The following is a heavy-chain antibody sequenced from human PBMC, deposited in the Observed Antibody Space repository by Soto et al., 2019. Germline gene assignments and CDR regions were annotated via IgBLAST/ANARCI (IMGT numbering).Heavy chain of an antibody. CDR3: AHRVLRTVFGLVTTTAIYFDF. CDR2: IYWDDDK. CDR1: GFSLTTSGVG. V-gene: IGHV2-5*02. J-gene: IGHJ4*02. Sequence: QITLNESGPTPVKPRQTLTLTCTFSGFSLTTSGVGVGWIRQSPGKAPERLALIYWDDDKRYSPSLKSRLTITNDTSKNQVVLTMADLDPADTATYYCAHRVLRTVFGLVTTTAIYFDFWGQGTPVAVSS. D-gene: IGHD3-3*01.